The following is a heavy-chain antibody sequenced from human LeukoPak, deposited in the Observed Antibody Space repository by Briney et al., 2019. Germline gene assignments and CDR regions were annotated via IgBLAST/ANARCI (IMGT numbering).Heavy chain of an antibody. V-gene: IGHV3-64*02. Sequence: PGGSLRLSCAASGFRFSYHDMHWVRQAPGKGLEFVSSIGAAGAHTFYADSVKGRFTISRDNFQSTMYLQMDGLRPEDSAVYYCGRELGGTKTGGFDIWGQGTVVTVSS. CDR1: GFRFSYHD. D-gene: IGHD1-14*01. CDR3: GRELGGTKTGGFDI. J-gene: IGHJ3*02. CDR2: IGAAGAHT.